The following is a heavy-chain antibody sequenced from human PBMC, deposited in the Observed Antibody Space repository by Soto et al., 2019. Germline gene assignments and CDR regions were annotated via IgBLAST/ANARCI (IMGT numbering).Heavy chain of an antibody. D-gene: IGHD2-21*02. J-gene: IGHJ4*02. CDR1: GNTFTNYY. CDR3: ARGGHVVVVTAAFDY. CDR2: INPSGGHT. Sequence: QVQLMQSGAEVKKPGASVKVSCKASGNTFTNYYIHWVRQAPGQGLEWMGTINPSGGHTTYAQKFLGRVTMTRDTSMSTLYMELTSLRSEDTAVYYCARGGHVVVVTAAFDYWGQGTLVTVSS. V-gene: IGHV1-46*01.